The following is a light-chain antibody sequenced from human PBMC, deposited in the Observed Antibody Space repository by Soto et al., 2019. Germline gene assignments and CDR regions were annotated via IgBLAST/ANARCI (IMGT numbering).Light chain of an antibody. CDR1: QSVLNSSKKQNS. Sequence: DIVMTQSPDSLAVSLGERATINCRSSQSVLNSSKKQNSLAWYQQRPGQPPKLLIYWASTRESGVPDRFSGSGSGTDFTLTISSLQADDVAVYYCQQYYSTPPTFGPGTKLDIK. J-gene: IGKJ3*01. CDR3: QQYYSTPPT. CDR2: WAS. V-gene: IGKV4-1*01.